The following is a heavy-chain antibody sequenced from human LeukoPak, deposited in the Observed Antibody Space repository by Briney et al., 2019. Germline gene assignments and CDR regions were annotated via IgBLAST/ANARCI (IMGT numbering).Heavy chain of an antibody. D-gene: IGHD3-22*01. CDR3: ARASYYYDSSGYPGYYFDY. CDR1: GYTFTSYY. J-gene: IGHJ4*02. CDR2: INPNSGGT. Sequence: ASVKVSWKASGYTFTSYYMHWVRQAPGQGLEWMGWINPNSGGTNYAQKFQGRVTMTRDTSISTAYMELSRLRSDDTAVYYCARASYYYDSSGYPGYYFDYWGQGTLVTVSS. V-gene: IGHV1-2*02.